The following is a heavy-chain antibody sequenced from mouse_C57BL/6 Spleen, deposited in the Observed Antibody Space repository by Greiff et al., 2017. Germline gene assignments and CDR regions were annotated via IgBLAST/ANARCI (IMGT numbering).Heavy chain of an antibody. Sequence: VHVKQSGPELVKPGASVKIPCKASGYTFTDYNMDWVKQSHGKSLEWIGDINPNNGGTIYNQKFKGKATLTVDKSSSTAYMELRSLTSEDTAVYYCARRGNWDDFDYWGQGTTLTVSS. D-gene: IGHD4-1*01. CDR3: ARRGNWDDFDY. CDR1: GYTFTDYN. V-gene: IGHV1-18*01. J-gene: IGHJ2*01. CDR2: INPNNGGT.